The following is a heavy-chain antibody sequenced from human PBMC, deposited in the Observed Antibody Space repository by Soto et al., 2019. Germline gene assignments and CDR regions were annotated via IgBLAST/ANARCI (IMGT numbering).Heavy chain of an antibody. CDR2: INLDGRET. J-gene: IGHJ5*02. CDR3: AREVRATFDP. V-gene: IGHV3-7*01. D-gene: IGHD3-10*01. Sequence: EVQLVESGGGLVQPGGSLRLSCAASGFTFTTYWMAWVRQAPGKGPEWVASINLDGRETFDMDAVRGRFTTSRDNAKNSLYLQMNSLRAEDMAVYYCAREVRATFDPWGQGTVVTVSS. CDR1: GFTFTTYW.